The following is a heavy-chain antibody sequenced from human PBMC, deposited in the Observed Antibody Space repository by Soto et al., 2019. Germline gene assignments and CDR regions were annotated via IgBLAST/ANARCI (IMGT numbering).Heavy chain of an antibody. J-gene: IGHJ6*04. CDR1: GYTFTSYC. CDR3: ARGGNGSGSLYYYYGMDV. V-gene: IGHV1-18*01. CDR2: ISAYNGNT. D-gene: IGHD3-10*01. Sequence: ASVKVSCKASGYTFTSYCISWVRQAPGQGLEWMGWISAYNGNTNYAQKLQGRVTMTTDTSTSTAYMELRSLRSDDTAVYYCARGGNGSGSLYYYYGMDVWGKGTTVTVSS.